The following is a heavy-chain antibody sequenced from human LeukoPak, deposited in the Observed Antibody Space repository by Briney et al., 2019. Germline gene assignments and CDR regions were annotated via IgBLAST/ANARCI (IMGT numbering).Heavy chain of an antibody. V-gene: IGHV3-21*01. CDR2: ISSSSSYI. CDR1: GFIVGSYS. Sequence: GGSLILACAASGFIVGSYSMNWVRQAPGKGLEWVSSISSSSSYIYYADSVKGRFTISRDNAKNSLYLQMNSLRAEDTAVYYCARDYLGMQPPDYWGQGTLVTVSS. J-gene: IGHJ4*02. D-gene: IGHD7-27*01. CDR3: ARDYLGMQPPDY.